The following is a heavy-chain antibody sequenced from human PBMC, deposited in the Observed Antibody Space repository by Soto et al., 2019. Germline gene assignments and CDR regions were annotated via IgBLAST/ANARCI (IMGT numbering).Heavy chain of an antibody. D-gene: IGHD2-21*01. V-gene: IGHV1-8*01. J-gene: IGHJ6*02. CDR3: ARGLKVNSQYYYYYGMDV. Sequence: QVQLVQSGAEVKKPGASVKVSCKASGYTFTSYDITWVRQATGQGLEWMGWMHPNSGNTGYAQKFQGRVTMTRNISISTAYMELSSLRSDDTAVYYCARGLKVNSQYYYYYGMDVWGQGTTVTVSS. CDR1: GYTFTSYD. CDR2: MHPNSGNT.